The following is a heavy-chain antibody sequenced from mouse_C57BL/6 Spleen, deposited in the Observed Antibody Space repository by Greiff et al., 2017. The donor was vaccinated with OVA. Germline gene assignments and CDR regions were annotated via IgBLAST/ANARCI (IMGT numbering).Heavy chain of an antibody. J-gene: IGHJ2*01. CDR1: GYTFTSYW. CDR2: INPSNGGT. CDR3: ARGGSSGYDYFDY. V-gene: IGHV1-53*01. D-gene: IGHD3-2*02. Sequence: QVQLQQPGTELVKPGASVKLSCKASGYTFTSYWMHWVKQRPGQGLEWIGNINPSNGGTNSNEKFKSKATLTVDQAYSKDYMQLSSLTSEDSAVYYCARGGSSGYDYFDYWGQGTTLTVSS.